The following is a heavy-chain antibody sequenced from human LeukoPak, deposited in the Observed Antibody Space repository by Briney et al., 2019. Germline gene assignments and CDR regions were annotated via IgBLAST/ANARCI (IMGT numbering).Heavy chain of an antibody. CDR3: ARGSSNISPIFGATGPIDY. J-gene: IGHJ4*02. D-gene: IGHD3-3*01. Sequence: ASVKVSCKASGGTFSSYAISWVRQAPGQGLEWMGGIIPIFGTANYAQKFQGRVTITTDESTSTAYMELSSLRSEDTAVYYCARGSSNISPIFGATGPIDYWGQGTLVTVSS. CDR1: GGTFSSYA. CDR2: IIPIFGTA. V-gene: IGHV1-69*05.